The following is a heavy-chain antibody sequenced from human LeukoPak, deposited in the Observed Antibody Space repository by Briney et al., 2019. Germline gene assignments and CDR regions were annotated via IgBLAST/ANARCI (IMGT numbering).Heavy chain of an antibody. CDR2: IKQSGSGK. CDR3: AREAHDSSDY. V-gene: IGHV3-7*01. CDR1: GFTFSNYW. Sequence: PGGSLRLSCAASGFTFSNYWMSWVRQTPGRGLEWVAKIKQSGSGKDYVDSVKGRFTISRDDAENSLYLQLNSLRAEDTAVYYCAREAHDSSDYWGQGTLVTVSS. J-gene: IGHJ4*02. D-gene: IGHD3-22*01.